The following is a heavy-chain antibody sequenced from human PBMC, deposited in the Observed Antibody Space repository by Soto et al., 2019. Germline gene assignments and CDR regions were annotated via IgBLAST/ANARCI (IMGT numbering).Heavy chain of an antibody. D-gene: IGHD6-13*01. Sequence: GASVNVSCKAAGYTFTSYGISWVRQAPGQGLEWMGWISPNIGTTNYAQKFQGRVTITADESTSTAYMELSSLRSEDTAVYYCAREEQQLVRYWGQGTLVTVSS. CDR1: GYTFTSYG. V-gene: IGHV1-69*13. CDR3: AREEQQLVRY. J-gene: IGHJ4*02. CDR2: ISPNIGTT.